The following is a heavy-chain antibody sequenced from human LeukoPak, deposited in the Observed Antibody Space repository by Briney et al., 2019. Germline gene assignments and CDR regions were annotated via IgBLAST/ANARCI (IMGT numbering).Heavy chain of an antibody. D-gene: IGHD5-18*01. V-gene: IGHV3-23*01. CDR3: AKGRGYSYDPFDY. CDR1: GFTFSSYG. Sequence: GGSLTLSCAASGFTFSSYGMSWVRQAPGKGLEWVSAISGSGGSTYYPDSVKGRFTISRDNYKNTLYLQVNSLRAEDTAVYYCAKGRGYSYDPFDYWGQGTLVTVSS. J-gene: IGHJ4*02. CDR2: ISGSGGST.